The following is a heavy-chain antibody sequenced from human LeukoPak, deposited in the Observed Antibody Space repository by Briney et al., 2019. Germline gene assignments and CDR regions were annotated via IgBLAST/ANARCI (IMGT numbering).Heavy chain of an antibody. D-gene: IGHD2-21*02. V-gene: IGHV3-7*01. Sequence: GGSLRLSCAASGFTFTTYWMSWVRQLPGKGLEWVANINQDGTEKYYVDSVKGRFTISRDNAKNSLDLQMNSLRAEDTAVYYCARVHAVTAISGWGQGTLVTVSS. CDR2: INQDGTEK. J-gene: IGHJ4*02. CDR1: GFTFTTYW. CDR3: ARVHAVTAISG.